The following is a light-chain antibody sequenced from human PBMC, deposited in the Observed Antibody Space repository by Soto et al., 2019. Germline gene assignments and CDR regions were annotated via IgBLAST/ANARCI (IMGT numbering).Light chain of an antibody. CDR3: SSYTSSRAYV. CDR2: EVS. CDR1: SSDVGGYNY. V-gene: IGLV2-14*01. J-gene: IGLJ1*01. Sequence: QSVLTQPASVSGSPGQSITISCTGTSSDVGGYNYVSWYQQQSGKAPKLMIHEVSNRPSGVSNRFSGSKSGNTASLTISGLQAEDEADYYCSSYTSSRAYVFGSGTEVTVL.